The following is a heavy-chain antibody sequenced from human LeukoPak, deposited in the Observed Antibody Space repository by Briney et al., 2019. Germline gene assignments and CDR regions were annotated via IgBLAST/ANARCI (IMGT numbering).Heavy chain of an antibody. CDR2: IYSGAGT. J-gene: IGHJ4*02. Sequence: GRSLRLSCAASAFTVSGNYMSWVRQAPGNGLEWVSLIYSGAGTYYADSVKGRFTISRDNSKNTLYLQMDSLRAEDTAVYYCARGYSNGWFFFDYWGRGTLVTVSS. CDR1: AFTVSGNY. CDR3: ARGYSNGWFFFDY. D-gene: IGHD6-19*01. V-gene: IGHV3-53*01.